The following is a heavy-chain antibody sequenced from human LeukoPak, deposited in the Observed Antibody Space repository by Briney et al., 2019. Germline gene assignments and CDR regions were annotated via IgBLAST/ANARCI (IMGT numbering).Heavy chain of an antibody. CDR1: GGSFSGYY. D-gene: IGHD6-6*01. CDR3: ARRSIAARGGFDY. CDR2: INHSGST. Sequence: SETLSLTCAVYGGSFSGYYWSWIRQPPGKGLEWIGEINHSGSTSCNPSLKSRVTISVDTSKNQFSLKLSSVTAADTAVYYCARRSIAARGGFDYWDQGTLVTVSS. J-gene: IGHJ4*02. V-gene: IGHV4-34*01.